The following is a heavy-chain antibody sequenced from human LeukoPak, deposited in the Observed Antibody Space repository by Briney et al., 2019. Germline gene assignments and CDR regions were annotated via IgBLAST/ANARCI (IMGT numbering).Heavy chain of an antibody. J-gene: IGHJ4*02. CDR2: IIPICGTA. V-gene: IGHV1-69*13. Sequence: SLKVSSTASVGTFTTYALSWVRHAPGQGLEWMGGIIPICGTANDAQKVQGRVTITADESTSTAYMELSSVRSEDTAVYYCARWGSSGYPYYFDYWGQGTLVTVSS. CDR1: VGTFTTYA. D-gene: IGHD3-22*01. CDR3: ARWGSSGYPYYFDY.